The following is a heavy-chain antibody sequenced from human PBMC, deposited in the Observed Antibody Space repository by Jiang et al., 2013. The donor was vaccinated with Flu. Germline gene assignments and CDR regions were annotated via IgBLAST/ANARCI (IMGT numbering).Heavy chain of an antibody. Sequence: VQLVESGGGLVQPGGSLRLSCAASGFTFNNYDMSWVRQAPGKGLEWVSTISGSGGSTYYADSVKGRFTISRDNSKNTLYLQMNSLRAEDTAEYYCAKRDYYDTTGHYYLYYFDNWAREPWSPSPQ. CDR3: AKRDYYDTTGHYYLYYFDN. D-gene: IGHD3-22*01. V-gene: IGHV3-23*04. CDR1: GFTFNNYD. J-gene: IGHJ4*02. CDR2: ISGSGGST.